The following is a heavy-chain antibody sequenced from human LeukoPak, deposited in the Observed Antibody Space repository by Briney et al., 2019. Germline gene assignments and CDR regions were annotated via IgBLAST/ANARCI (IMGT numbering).Heavy chain of an antibody. CDR3: ARLGLVRGYDF. CDR2: IDWDGDK. J-gene: IGHJ4*02. CDR1: GFSLNAKSMC. Sequence: SSPTLVKPTQTLTLTCDFSGFSLNAKSMCVSWVRQPPGKALEWLALIDWDGDKYYKRSLKTRLTISRDTSKNQVVLSMTNMDPEDTGTYYCARLGLVRGYDFWGQGILVSVSS. D-gene: IGHD3-10*01. V-gene: IGHV2-70*20.